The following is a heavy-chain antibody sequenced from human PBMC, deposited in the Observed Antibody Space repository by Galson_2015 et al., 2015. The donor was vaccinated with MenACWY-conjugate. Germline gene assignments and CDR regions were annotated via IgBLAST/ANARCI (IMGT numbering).Heavy chain of an antibody. Sequence: SLRLSCAASGFDVSTMYMGWVRQAPGKGLEWVAIVYKDRVPAHVDSVKGRFTISRDSSRNTLHLQMNNLRAEDTAVYYCAKTPHVKVRAYGMDVWGQGTTVTVSS. CDR2: VYKDRVP. V-gene: IGHV3-53*01. CDR1: GFDVSTMY. CDR3: AKTPHVKVRAYGMDV. J-gene: IGHJ6*02. D-gene: IGHD3-10*01.